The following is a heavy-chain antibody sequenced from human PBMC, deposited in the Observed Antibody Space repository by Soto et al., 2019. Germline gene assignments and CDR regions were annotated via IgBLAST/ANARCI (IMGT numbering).Heavy chain of an antibody. CDR1: GFSFSNYE. V-gene: IGHV3-48*03. D-gene: IGHD6-13*01. CDR2: ISSGGDTI. Sequence: GSLRLSCAASGFSFSNYEMNWVRQAPGKGLEWVAYISSGGDTIHYADSVRGRFTVSRDNARNSLSLQMNTLRVEDTALYYCARDRAAGGYWGQGTLVT. J-gene: IGHJ4*02. CDR3: ARDRAAGGY.